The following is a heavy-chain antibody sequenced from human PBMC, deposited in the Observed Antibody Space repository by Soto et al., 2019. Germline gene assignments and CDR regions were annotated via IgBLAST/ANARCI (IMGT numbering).Heavy chain of an antibody. CDR3: AREMAAPSDYYYGLDV. D-gene: IGHD2-8*01. CDR1: DGSVSSYY. V-gene: IGHV4-59*02. Sequence: PSETLSLTCTVSDGSVSSYYWSWIRQPPGKGLECIGYISYIGSTKYNPSHKNRVTILRDTSKKQFSLKLSSVTAADTAVYYCAREMAAPSDYYYGLDVWGQGTTVTVSS. J-gene: IGHJ6*02. CDR2: ISYIGST.